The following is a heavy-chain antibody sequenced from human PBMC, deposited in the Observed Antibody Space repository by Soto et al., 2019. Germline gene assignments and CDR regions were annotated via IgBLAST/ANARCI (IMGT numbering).Heavy chain of an antibody. Sequence: ASVKVSCKASGYTFTSYGINWVRQAPGQGLEWMGWISGYNGNTMYAQKVKGRVTMTTDTSTSTVYMELRSLRSDDTALYYCARDGIAARPTPDYWGQGTLVTVSS. CDR1: GYTFTSYG. CDR2: ISGYNGNT. CDR3: ARDGIAARPTPDY. V-gene: IGHV1-18*01. D-gene: IGHD6-6*01. J-gene: IGHJ4*02.